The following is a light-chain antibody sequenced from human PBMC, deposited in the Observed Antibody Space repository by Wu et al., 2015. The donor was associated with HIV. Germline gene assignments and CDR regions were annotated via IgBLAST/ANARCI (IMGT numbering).Light chain of an antibody. Sequence: ILMTQSPVTLSVSPGETATLSCRASQRVGGKVAWYQLKPGQAPRLLMYYGSTRATGIPDRFSGSGSGTEFALTITSLQTDDAAVYFCQQYRDGFKFGQGTKLEIK. CDR3: QQYRDGFK. V-gene: IGKV3-15*01. J-gene: IGKJ2*01. CDR2: YGS. CDR1: QRVGGK.